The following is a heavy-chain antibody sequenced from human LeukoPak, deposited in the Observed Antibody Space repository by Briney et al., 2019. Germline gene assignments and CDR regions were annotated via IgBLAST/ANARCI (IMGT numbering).Heavy chain of an antibody. Sequence: RPSETLSLTCTVSGGSISSSSYYWGWIRQPPGKGLEWIGSIYYSGSTYYNPSLKSRVTISVDTSKNQFSLKLSSVTAADTAVYYCARLRLFSYSSGWYFDYWGQGTLVTVSS. CDR1: GGSISSSSYY. D-gene: IGHD6-19*01. CDR2: IYYSGST. J-gene: IGHJ4*02. CDR3: ARLRLFSYSSGWYFDY. V-gene: IGHV4-39*01.